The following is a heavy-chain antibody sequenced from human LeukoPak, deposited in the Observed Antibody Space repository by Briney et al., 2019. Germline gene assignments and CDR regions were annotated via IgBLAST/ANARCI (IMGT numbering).Heavy chain of an antibody. J-gene: IGHJ4*02. V-gene: IGHV3-23*01. D-gene: IGHD1-26*01. Sequence: GASVKVSCKASGYTFTNYAMTWVRQAPGKGLEWVSSISASGLMTYYADSVKGRFTVSRDNSKNSLYLQMSSLTAADTAVYYCAKDRSIGTYYTFDHWGQGTLVTVSS. CDR1: GYTFTNYA. CDR2: ISASGLMT. CDR3: AKDRSIGTYYTFDH.